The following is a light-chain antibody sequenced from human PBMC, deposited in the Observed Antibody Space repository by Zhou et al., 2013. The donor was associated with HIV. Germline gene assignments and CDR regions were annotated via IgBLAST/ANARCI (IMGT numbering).Light chain of an antibody. CDR1: HSVGSH. CDR3: HQRTNWPWT. J-gene: IGKJ1*01. CDR2: GAS. Sequence: EIVMTQSPATLSVSPGETATLSCRASHSVGSHLAWYRQIPGQAPRLLIYGASSRATGIPDRFSGSGSGTDFTLTISSLEPEDFAVYYCHQRTNWPWTFGQGTKVEVK. V-gene: IGKV3-11*01.